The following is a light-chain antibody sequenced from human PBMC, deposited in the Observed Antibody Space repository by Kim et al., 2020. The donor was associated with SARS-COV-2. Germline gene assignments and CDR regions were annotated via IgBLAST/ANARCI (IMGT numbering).Light chain of an antibody. Sequence: QSALTQPASVSGSPGQSITISCTGTSSDLGGYNYVSWYQQHPGKAPKLMIYDVSNRPSGVSNRFSGSKSGNTASLTISGLQAEDEADYYCSSYTTSSTLIYVFGTGTKVTVL. CDR3: SSYTTSSTLIYV. V-gene: IGLV2-14*03. J-gene: IGLJ1*01. CDR2: DVS. CDR1: SSDLGGYNY.